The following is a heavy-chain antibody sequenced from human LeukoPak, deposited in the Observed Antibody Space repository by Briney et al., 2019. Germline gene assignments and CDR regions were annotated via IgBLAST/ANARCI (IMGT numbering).Heavy chain of an antibody. D-gene: IGHD1-26*01. Sequence: GSLRLSCAASGFTFSSYGMHWVRQAPGKGLEWVAFIRYDGSNKYYADSVKGRFTISRDNSKNTLYLQMNSLRAEDTAVYYCARDSKGELLPSALDYWGQGTLVTVSS. J-gene: IGHJ4*02. CDR1: GFTFSSYG. V-gene: IGHV3-30*02. CDR3: ARDSKGELLPSALDY. CDR2: IRYDGSNK.